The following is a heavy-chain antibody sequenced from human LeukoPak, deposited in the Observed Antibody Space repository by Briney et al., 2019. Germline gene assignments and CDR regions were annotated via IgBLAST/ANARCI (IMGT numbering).Heavy chain of an antibody. CDR1: GGSFSGYY. CDR2: INHIGST. D-gene: IGHD3-16*01. Sequence: PSETLSLTCAVYGGSFSGYYWSWIRQPPGKGLEWIGEINHIGSTNYNPSLKSRVTISVDTSKNQFSLELSSVTAADTAVYYCARNRVFMFAVPEDYWGHGTLVTVSS. CDR3: ARNRVFMFAVPEDY. J-gene: IGHJ4*01. V-gene: IGHV4-34*01.